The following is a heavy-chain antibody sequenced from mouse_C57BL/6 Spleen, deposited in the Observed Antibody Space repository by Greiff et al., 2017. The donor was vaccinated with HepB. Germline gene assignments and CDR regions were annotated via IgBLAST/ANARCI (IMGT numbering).Heavy chain of an antibody. CDR3: ANCAMDY. Sequence: EVKVEESGGGLVKPGGSLKLSCAASGFTFSDYGMHWVRQAPEQGLEWVAYISSGSSTNYYADTVKGRFTISRDNAKNTLFLQMTNLRSEDTAMYYYANCAMDYWGQGTSVTVSS. J-gene: IGHJ4*01. CDR1: GFTFSDYG. CDR2: ISSGSSTN. V-gene: IGHV5-17*01.